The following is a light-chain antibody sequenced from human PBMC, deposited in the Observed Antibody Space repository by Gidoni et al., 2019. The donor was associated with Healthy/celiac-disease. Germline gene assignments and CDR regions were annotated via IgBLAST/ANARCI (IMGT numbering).Light chain of an antibody. CDR1: QGISSA. CDR2: DAS. CDR3: QQFNNYLLT. Sequence: QLTQSPSSLSASVRNRVTITCRATQGISSALAWYQQKPGKAPKLLIYDASSLESGVPSRFSGSGSGTDFTLTSSSLQPEDFATYYCQQFNNYLLTFGGGTKVEIK. J-gene: IGKJ4*01. V-gene: IGKV1D-13*01.